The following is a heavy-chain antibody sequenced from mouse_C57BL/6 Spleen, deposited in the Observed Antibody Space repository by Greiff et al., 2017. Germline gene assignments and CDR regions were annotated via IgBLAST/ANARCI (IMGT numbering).Heavy chain of an antibody. CDR2: IDPSDSYT. J-gene: IGHJ2*01. CDR3: ARSTTLDYFDY. V-gene: IGHV1-69*01. CDR1: GYTFTSYW. Sequence: QVQLQQPGAELVMPGASVKLSCKASGYTFTSYWMHWVKQRPGQGLEWIGEIDPSDSYTNYNQKFKGKSTLTVDKSSSTAYMQLSSLTSEDSAVYYCARSTTLDYFDYWGQGTTLTVSS. D-gene: IGHD2-1*01.